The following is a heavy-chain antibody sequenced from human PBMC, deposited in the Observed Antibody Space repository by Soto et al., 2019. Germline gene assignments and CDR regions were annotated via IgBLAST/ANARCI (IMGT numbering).Heavy chain of an antibody. CDR3: ATGPQEYQLLFEY. J-gene: IGHJ4*02. D-gene: IGHD2-2*01. V-gene: IGHV1-24*01. CDR1: GYTLTELS. Sequence: ASVKVSCKVSGYTLTELSVHWVRQAPGKGLEWMGGFDPEDGETIYAQKFQGRVTMTEDTSTDTAYMELSSLRSEDTAVYYCATGPQEYQLLFEYWGQGTLVTVSS. CDR2: FDPEDGET.